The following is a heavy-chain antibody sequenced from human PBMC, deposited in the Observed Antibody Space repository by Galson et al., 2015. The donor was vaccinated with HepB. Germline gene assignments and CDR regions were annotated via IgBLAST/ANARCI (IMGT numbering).Heavy chain of an antibody. D-gene: IGHD2/OR15-2a*01. CDR1: GFTFSRYA. CDR3: AADATTIVTAFDY. Sequence: SLRLSCAASGFTFSRYAMTWVRQAPGKGLEWVAKISYDAKNVYYAESLRGRSAISRDNSKNTLYLEMNSLRVEDTAVYYCAADATTIVTAFDYWGQGTLVTVSS. V-gene: IGHV3-30*03. J-gene: IGHJ4*02. CDR2: ISYDAKNV.